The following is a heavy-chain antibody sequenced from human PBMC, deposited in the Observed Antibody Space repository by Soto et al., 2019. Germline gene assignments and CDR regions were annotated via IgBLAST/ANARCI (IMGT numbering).Heavy chain of an antibody. J-gene: IGHJ4*02. Sequence: QVQLVQSGGEVKKPGASVKVSCKPSGYTFTNYVISWVRQAPGQGLEWMGWISPFNGHTKYAQKFQGRVTLTTDTSTSTAYMELRSLIYADTAVYYCARDAGSESYLAYWGQGTVVTVSS. CDR2: ISPFNGHT. D-gene: IGHD1-26*01. CDR3: ARDAGSESYLAY. CDR1: GYTFTNYV. V-gene: IGHV1-18*01.